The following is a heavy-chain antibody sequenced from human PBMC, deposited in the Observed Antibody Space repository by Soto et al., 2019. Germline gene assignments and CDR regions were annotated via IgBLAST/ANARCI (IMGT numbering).Heavy chain of an antibody. Sequence: ASVKVSCKASGYTFTSYAMHWVRQAPGQRLEWMGWINAGNGNTKYSQKFQGRVTITRDTSASTAYMELSSLRSEDTAVYYCARVSRDYDFWSGYPYYYGMDVWGQGTTVTVSS. D-gene: IGHD3-3*01. CDR1: GYTFTSYA. CDR2: INAGNGNT. V-gene: IGHV1-3*01. CDR3: ARVSRDYDFWSGYPYYYGMDV. J-gene: IGHJ6*02.